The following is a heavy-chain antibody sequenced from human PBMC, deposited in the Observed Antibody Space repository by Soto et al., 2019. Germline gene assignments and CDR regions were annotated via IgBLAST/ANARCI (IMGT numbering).Heavy chain of an antibody. CDR3: ARDAPTIAAQDDY. V-gene: IGHV1-18*01. D-gene: IGHD6-13*01. CDR2: ISAYNGNT. CDR1: GYTFTSYG. Sequence: ASVEVCCKDSGYTFTSYGITWVRQAPGQGLEWMGWISAYNGNTNYAEKLQGRVTMTTDTSTSIAYMELRSLRSDDTAVYYCARDAPTIAAQDDYWGQGTLVTVSS. J-gene: IGHJ4*02.